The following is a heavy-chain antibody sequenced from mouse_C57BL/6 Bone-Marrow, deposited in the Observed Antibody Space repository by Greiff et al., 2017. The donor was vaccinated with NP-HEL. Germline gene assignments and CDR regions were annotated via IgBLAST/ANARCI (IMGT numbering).Heavy chain of an antibody. CDR3: AYGSSHWYFDV. CDR2: INPSTGGT. J-gene: IGHJ1*03. CDR1: GYSFTGYY. V-gene: IGHV1-42*01. Sequence: EVQLVESGPELVKPGASVKISCKASGYSFTGYYMNWVKQSPEKSLEWIGEINPSTGGTTYNQKFKAKATLTVDKSSSTAYMQLKSLTSEDSAVYYCAYGSSHWYFDVWGTGTTVTVSS. D-gene: IGHD1-1*01.